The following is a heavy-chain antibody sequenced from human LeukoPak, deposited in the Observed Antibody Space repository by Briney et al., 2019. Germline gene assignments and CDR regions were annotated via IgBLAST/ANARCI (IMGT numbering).Heavy chain of an antibody. D-gene: IGHD2-21*02. J-gene: IGHJ4*02. CDR2: INPNNGVT. Sequence: GASVKVSCKASGYTFTTYYMHWVRQAPGQGREWMGWINPNNGVTHYAQKFHDRVTMTRDTSITTAYMELNRLTSAGTAVYYLAREVTLRFWGQGTLLTVSS. CDR3: AREVTLRF. CDR1: GYTFTTYY. V-gene: IGHV1-2*02.